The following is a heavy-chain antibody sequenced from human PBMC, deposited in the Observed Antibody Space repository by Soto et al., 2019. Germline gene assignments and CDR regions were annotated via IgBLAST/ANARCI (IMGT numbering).Heavy chain of an antibody. Sequence: PGGSLRLSCAASGFTFSSYGMHWVRQAPGKGLEWVAVIWYDGSNKYYADSVKGRFTISRDNSKNTLYLQMNSLRAEDTAVYYCARDGYMVRGVMAYWGQGTLVTVSS. CDR1: GFTFSSYG. D-gene: IGHD3-10*01. V-gene: IGHV3-33*01. CDR3: ARDGYMVRGVMAY. J-gene: IGHJ4*02. CDR2: IWYDGSNK.